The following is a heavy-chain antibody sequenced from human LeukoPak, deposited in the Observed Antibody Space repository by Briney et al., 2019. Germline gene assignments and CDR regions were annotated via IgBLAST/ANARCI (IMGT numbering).Heavy chain of an antibody. D-gene: IGHD5-18*01. CDR1: GGIFSSYA. Sequence: GASVKVSCKASGGIFSSYAISWVRQAPGQGLEWMGRIIPILGIANYAQKFQGRVTITADKSTSTAYMELSSLRSEDTAVYYCARVSGGYSYGPQFDYWGQGTLVTVSS. CDR3: ARVSGGYSYGPQFDY. V-gene: IGHV1-69*04. J-gene: IGHJ4*02. CDR2: IIPILGIA.